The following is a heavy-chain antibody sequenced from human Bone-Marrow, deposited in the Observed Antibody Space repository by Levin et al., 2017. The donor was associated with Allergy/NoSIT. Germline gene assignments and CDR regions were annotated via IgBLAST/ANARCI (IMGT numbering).Heavy chain of an antibody. V-gene: IGHV4-59*01. Sequence: SQTLSLTCTVSGGSISSYYWSWIRQPPGKGLEWIGYIYYSGSTNYNPSLKSRVTISVDTSKNQFSLKLSSVTAADTVVYYCAREAPGSHYYGMDVWGQGTTVTVSS. CDR2: IYYSGST. J-gene: IGHJ6*02. CDR3: AREAPGSHYYGMDV. CDR1: GGSISSYY. D-gene: IGHD3-10*01.